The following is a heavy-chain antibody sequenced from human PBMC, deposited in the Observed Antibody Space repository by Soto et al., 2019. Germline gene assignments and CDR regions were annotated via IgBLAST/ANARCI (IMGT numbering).Heavy chain of an antibody. CDR1: AFTFSTYA. V-gene: IGHV3-23*01. D-gene: IGHD5-12*01. CDR2: ISDNGART. J-gene: IGHJ4*02. CDR3: AKLKGRYSGHDYGSYFDQ. Sequence: EVQVLESGGDLVQPGGSLRLSCAASAFTFSTYAMNWVRQAPGKGLEWVSSISDNGARTYYAESVKGRLSISRDNSKNTLYLQMNSLRAEDTAVYYCAKLKGRYSGHDYGSYFDQWGQGTLVIVSS.